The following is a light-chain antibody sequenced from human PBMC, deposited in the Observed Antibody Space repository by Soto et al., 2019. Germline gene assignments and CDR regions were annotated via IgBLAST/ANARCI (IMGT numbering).Light chain of an antibody. V-gene: IGKV3-20*01. Sequence: EIVLTQSPGTLSLSPGERATLSCRASQSVSSTYLGWYRQKPGQAPRLLIYGALSRATGIPDRFSGSGSGTDYTLTITRLEPEDFAVYYCQHYGSSPYTFGQGTKLEIK. J-gene: IGKJ2*01. CDR3: QHYGSSPYT. CDR1: QSVSSTY. CDR2: GAL.